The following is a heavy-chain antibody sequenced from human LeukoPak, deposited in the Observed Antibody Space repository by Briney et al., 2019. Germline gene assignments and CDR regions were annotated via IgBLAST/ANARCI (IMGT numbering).Heavy chain of an antibody. CDR3: ARGPIYPHWNPFIDY. CDR1: GGSFSGYY. V-gene: IGHV4-34*01. CDR2: INHRGST. J-gene: IGHJ4*02. D-gene: IGHD1-1*01. Sequence: PSETLSLTCAVHGGSFSGYYWSWIRQPPGKGLEWIGEINHRGSTNYNPSLKSRITISVDTSRNQFSLKLSSVTAADTALYYCARGPIYPHWNPFIDYWGQGTLVTVSS.